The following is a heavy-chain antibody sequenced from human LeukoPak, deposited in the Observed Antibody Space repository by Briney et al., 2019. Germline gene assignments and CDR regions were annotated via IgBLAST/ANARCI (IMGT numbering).Heavy chain of an antibody. CDR2: ISDYNGNT. CDR1: GYTFTSYF. Sequence: ASVTVSCTASGYTFTSYFISWVRQAPGQGLEWMGWISDYNGNTNYAQKFQGRVTMTTDTSTSTAYMELRSLRSDDTAVYYCARVEWLVGFDYWGQGTLVTVSS. V-gene: IGHV1-18*01. J-gene: IGHJ4*02. CDR3: ARVEWLVGFDY. D-gene: IGHD6-19*01.